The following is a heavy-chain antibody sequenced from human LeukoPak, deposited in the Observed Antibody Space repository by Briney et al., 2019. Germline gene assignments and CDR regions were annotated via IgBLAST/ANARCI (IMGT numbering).Heavy chain of an antibody. Sequence: SETLSLTCTVSGGSISSYYWSWIRQPAGKGLEWIGRIYTSGSTNYNHSLKSRVTMSVDTSKNQFSLKLSSVTAADTAVYYCARDVRLMTGYYYMDVWGKGTTVTVSS. CDR2: IYTSGST. V-gene: IGHV4-4*07. CDR1: GGSISSYY. D-gene: IGHD3-9*01. CDR3: ARDVRLMTGYYYMDV. J-gene: IGHJ6*03.